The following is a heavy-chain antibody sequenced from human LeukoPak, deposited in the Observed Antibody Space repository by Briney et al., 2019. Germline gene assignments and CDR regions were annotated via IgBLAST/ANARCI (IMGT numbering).Heavy chain of an antibody. J-gene: IGHJ6*03. Sequence: VASVNVSCKASVYTFTSYGISWVRQAPGQGLEWMRWISAYNGNTNYAQKLQGRVTMTTDTSTSTAYMELRSLRSDDTAVYCCARGKASSRGYYYYYMDVWGKGTTVTVSS. CDR1: VYTFTSYG. CDR3: ARGKASSRGYYYYYMDV. CDR2: ISAYNGNT. V-gene: IGHV1-18*01.